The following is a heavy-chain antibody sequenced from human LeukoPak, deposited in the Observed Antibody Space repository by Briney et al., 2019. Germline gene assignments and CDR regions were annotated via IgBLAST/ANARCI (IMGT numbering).Heavy chain of an antibody. CDR2: IEQDGSDI. D-gene: IGHD1-26*01. J-gene: IGHJ4*02. CDR1: GFTFSDYW. Sequence: GGSLRLSCAASGFTFSDYWMTWFRQAPGKGPERVASIEQDGSDIQYVDFVKGRFTISRDNGRNSVYLQMNSLRVEDTAVYYCARVTAWGYFDYWGQGTLVSVSS. V-gene: IGHV3-7*01. CDR3: ARVTAWGYFDY.